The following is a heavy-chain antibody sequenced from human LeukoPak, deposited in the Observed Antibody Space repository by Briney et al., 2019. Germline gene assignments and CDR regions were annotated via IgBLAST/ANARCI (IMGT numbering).Heavy chain of an antibody. D-gene: IGHD3-3*01. CDR3: ATGSDFWSGYSYYMDV. V-gene: IGHV1-24*01. CDR1: GYTLTELS. J-gene: IGHJ6*03. Sequence: ASVKVSCRVSGYTLTELSMHWVRQAPGKGLEGMGCFNPVDGGTIYAQKFQGRVTMTEDTSTDTAYMELSSLRSEDTAVYYCATGSDFWSGYSYYMDVWGKGTTVTVSS. CDR2: FNPVDGGT.